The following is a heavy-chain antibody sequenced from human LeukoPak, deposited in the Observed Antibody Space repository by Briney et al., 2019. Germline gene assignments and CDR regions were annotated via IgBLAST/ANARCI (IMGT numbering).Heavy chain of an antibody. D-gene: IGHD6-19*01. V-gene: IGHV1-18*04. J-gene: IGHJ4*02. Sequence: ASVNVSFTSSVYVFNLFGFSWVRQAPGQGRGWMGWISVYNGDTKYAQKIQGRVTLTTDSSASTAYMQLRTLRSDDTAIYYCARDRDLIGVTTTRLDYWGQGTLVTVSS. CDR2: ISVYNGDT. CDR3: ARDRDLIGVTTTRLDY. CDR1: VYVFNLFG.